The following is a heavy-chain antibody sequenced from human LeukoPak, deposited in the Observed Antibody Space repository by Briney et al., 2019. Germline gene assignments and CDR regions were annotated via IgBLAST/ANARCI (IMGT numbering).Heavy chain of an antibody. CDR1: GFTFSSYA. D-gene: IGHD3-3*01. CDR2: ISGGGGST. Sequence: GGSLRLSCAASGFTFSSYAMSWVRQAPGKGLEWVSAISGGGGSTYYADSVKGRFTISRDNSKNTLYLQMNSLGAEDRAVYCCAKPARMVYDVLSGYWYEFDYWGQGTLVTVSS. J-gene: IGHJ4*02. CDR3: AKPARMVYDVLSGYWYEFDY. V-gene: IGHV3-23*01.